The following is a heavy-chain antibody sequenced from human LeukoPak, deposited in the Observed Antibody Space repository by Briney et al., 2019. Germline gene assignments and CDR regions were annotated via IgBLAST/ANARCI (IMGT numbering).Heavy chain of an antibody. CDR1: GLTFSSYW. Sequence: GGSLRLSCAASGLTFSSYWMHWVRHAPEKGLVWVSRINSDGSSTSYADSVKGRFTISRDNAKNTLYLQMNSLRVEDTAVYYCARYGYSSTWFFDYWGQGTLVTVSS. CDR3: ARYGYSSTWFFDY. D-gene: IGHD6-13*01. J-gene: IGHJ4*02. CDR2: INSDGSST. V-gene: IGHV3-74*01.